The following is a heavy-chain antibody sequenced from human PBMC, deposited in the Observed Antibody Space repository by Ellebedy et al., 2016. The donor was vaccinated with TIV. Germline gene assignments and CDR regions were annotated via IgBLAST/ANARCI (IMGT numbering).Heavy chain of an antibody. CDR3: ARFVDGDYEDC. CDR2: ISGYNGNT. J-gene: IGHJ4*02. V-gene: IGHV1-18*04. Sequence: AASVKVSCKASGYTFTNYGISWVRQAPGQGLEWMGWISGYNGNTYSAQKLQGRVTMTTDTSTSTAYMELRSLRSDDTAVYYCARFVDGDYEDCWGQGALVTVSS. CDR1: GYTFTNYG. D-gene: IGHD4-17*01.